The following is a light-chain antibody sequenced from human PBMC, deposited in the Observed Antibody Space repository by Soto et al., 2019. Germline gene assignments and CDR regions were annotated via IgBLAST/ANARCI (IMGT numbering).Light chain of an antibody. J-gene: IGKJ1*01. V-gene: IGKV1-5*03. CDR3: QVYSSSPWA. CDR1: ESISGW. Sequence: DIQMTQSPSTLSASVGDRVTITCRASESISGWLAWFQQKPGKAPKLLIYKASSLDSGVPSRFSGSGSGTEFTLTISSLQPDDFATYYCQVYSSSPWAFGPGTKVEVK. CDR2: KAS.